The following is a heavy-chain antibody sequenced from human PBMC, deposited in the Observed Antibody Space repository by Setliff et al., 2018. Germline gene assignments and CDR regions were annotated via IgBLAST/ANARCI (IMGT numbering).Heavy chain of an antibody. CDR2: FSYGVST. J-gene: IGHJ5*02. V-gene: IGHV4-59*08. CDR1: GDSLSSSY. CDR3: ARRVLECGRTACPLGGSYNWFDP. D-gene: IGHD3-3*01. Sequence: LSLTCTVSGDSLSSSYWSWIRQPPGKGLEWIGRFSYGVSTIYNPSLESRVTFSVDTSKNQFSLKLTSVTAADTAVYYCARRVLECGRTACPLGGSYNWFDPWGQGSGVTVSS.